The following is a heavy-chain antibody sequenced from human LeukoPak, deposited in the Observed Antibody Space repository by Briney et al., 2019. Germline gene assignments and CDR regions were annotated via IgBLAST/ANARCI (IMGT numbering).Heavy chain of an antibody. CDR3: ARVGYYYDSSGYYLDAFDI. D-gene: IGHD3-22*01. Sequence: SETLSLTCTVSGGSISSYYWSWIRQPPGKGLAWIGYIYYSGSTNYNPSLKSRVTISVDTSKNQFFLKLSSVTAADTAVYYCARVGYYYDSSGYYLDAFDIWGQGTMVTVSS. CDR2: IYYSGST. J-gene: IGHJ3*02. V-gene: IGHV4-59*01. CDR1: GGSISSYY.